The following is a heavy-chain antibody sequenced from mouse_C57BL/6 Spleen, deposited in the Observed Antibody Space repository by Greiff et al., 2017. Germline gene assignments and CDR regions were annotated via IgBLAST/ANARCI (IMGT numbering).Heavy chain of an antibody. V-gene: IGHV5-17*01. CDR3: AGRDCDGSYVGFAY. D-gene: IGHD1-1*02. J-gene: IGHJ3*01. CDR1: GFTFTDYG. Sequence: EVMLVESGGGLVKPGGSLKLSCAASGFTFTDYGMHWVRQAPEKGLEWVAYISSGSSTIYYADTVKGTFTISRDNAKNTLFLQITSLRSEDTAVYYCAGRDCDGSYVGFAYWGQGTLVTVSA. CDR2: ISSGSSTI.